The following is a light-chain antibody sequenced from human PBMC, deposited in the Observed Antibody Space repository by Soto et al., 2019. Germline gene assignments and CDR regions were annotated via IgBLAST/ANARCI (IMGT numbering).Light chain of an antibody. CDR3: QQRSNFIT. J-gene: IGKJ5*01. V-gene: IGKV3-11*01. CDR2: DAS. Sequence: EIVLTQSPATLSLSPGERATLSCRASQSVSSYLAWYQQKPGQDPRLLIYDASNRATGIPARFSGSGSGTDFTLTISSLESEDFAVYYCQQRSNFITFGQGTRLEI. CDR1: QSVSSY.